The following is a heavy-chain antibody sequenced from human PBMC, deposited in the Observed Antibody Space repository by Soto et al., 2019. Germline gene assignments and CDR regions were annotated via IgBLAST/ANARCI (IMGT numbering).Heavy chain of an antibody. CDR1: GFTFSSYA. V-gene: IGHV3-23*01. Sequence: PGGSLRLSCAASGFTFSSYAMSWVRQAPWKGLEWFSAISGSGGSTYYADSVKGRFTISRDNSKNTLYLQMNSLRAEDTAVYYCAKDWIAVAGTGAFDIWGQGTMVTVSS. J-gene: IGHJ3*02. CDR2: ISGSGGST. D-gene: IGHD6-19*01. CDR3: AKDWIAVAGTGAFDI.